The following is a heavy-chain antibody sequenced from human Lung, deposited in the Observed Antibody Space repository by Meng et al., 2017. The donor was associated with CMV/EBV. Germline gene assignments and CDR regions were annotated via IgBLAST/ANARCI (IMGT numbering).Heavy chain of an antibody. J-gene: IGHJ4*02. CDR3: ARVMITFGGVIDHFDY. V-gene: IGHV4-61*01. CDR1: GSVSSGSYY. Sequence: GSVSSGSYYWSWIRQPPGKGLEWIGYIYYSGSTNYNPYLKSRVTISVDTSKNQFSLKLSSVTAADTAVYYCARVMITFGGVIDHFDYWGRGTLVTVSS. D-gene: IGHD3-16*02. CDR2: IYYSGST.